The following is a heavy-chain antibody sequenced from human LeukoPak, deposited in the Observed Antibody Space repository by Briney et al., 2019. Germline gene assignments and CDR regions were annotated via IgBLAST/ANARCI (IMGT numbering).Heavy chain of an antibody. CDR1: RVTFSSYS. D-gene: IGHD6-13*01. CDR2: ISSSSSTI. Sequence: PGGSLRLSCAASRVTFSSYSMNWVRQAPGKGLEWVSYISSSSSTIYYADSVKGRFTISRDNAKNSLYLQMNSLRAEDTAVYYCARERGSRALWDPWGQGTLVTASS. V-gene: IGHV3-48*04. CDR3: ARERGSRALWDP. J-gene: IGHJ5*02.